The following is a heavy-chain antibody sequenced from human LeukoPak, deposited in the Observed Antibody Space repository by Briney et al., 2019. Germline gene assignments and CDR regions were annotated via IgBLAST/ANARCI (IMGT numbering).Heavy chain of an antibody. CDR2: ISSSSSYT. CDR1: GFTFSDYY. Sequence: GSLRLSCAASGFTFSDYYMSWIRQAPGKGLEWISYISSSSSYTNYVDSVKGRFTISRDNAKNSLYLQMNSLRAEDTALYYCVRAVSVSSYYFDCWGQGTLVTVSS. D-gene: IGHD5/OR15-5a*01. V-gene: IGHV3-11*05. CDR3: VRAVSVSSYYFDC. J-gene: IGHJ4*02.